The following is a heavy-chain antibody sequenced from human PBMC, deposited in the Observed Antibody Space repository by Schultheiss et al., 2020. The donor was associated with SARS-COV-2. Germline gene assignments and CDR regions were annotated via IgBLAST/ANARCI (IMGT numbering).Heavy chain of an antibody. Sequence: SETLSLTCAVSGGSISSSNWWSWVRQPPGKGLEWIGEIYHSGSTNYNPSLKSRVTISVDKSKNQFSLKLSSVTAADTAVYYCARHAYDFSGYYGMDVWGQGTTVTVSS. CDR2: IYHSGST. CDR1: GGSISSSNW. CDR3: ARHAYDFSGYYGMDV. J-gene: IGHJ6*02. V-gene: IGHV4-4*02. D-gene: IGHD3-3*01.